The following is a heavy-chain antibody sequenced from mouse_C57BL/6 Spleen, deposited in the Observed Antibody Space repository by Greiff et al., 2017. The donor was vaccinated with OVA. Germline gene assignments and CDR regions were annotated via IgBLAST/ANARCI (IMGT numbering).Heavy chain of an antibody. V-gene: IGHV5-9-1*02. CDR3: TRDDYDLYAMDY. D-gene: IGHD2-4*01. J-gene: IGHJ4*01. Sequence: EVQLVESGEGLVKPGGSLKLSCAASGFTFSSYAMSWVRQTPEKRLEWVAYISSGGDYIYYADTVKGRFTISRDNARNTLYLQMSSLKSEDTAMYDCTRDDYDLYAMDYWGQGTSVTVSS. CDR1: GFTFSSYA. CDR2: ISSGGDYI.